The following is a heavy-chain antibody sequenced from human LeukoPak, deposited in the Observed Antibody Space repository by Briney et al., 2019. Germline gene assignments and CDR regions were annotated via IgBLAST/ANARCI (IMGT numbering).Heavy chain of an antibody. CDR2: IYSGGST. CDR3: ARAGDARGSADY. Sequence: GGSLRLSCAASGFTVGSNYMSWVRQAPGKGLEWVSVIYSGGSTYYADSVKDRFNISRDNSKNTLYLQMNSLRVEDTAVYYCARAGDARGSADYWGQGTLVTVS. D-gene: IGHD3-10*01. J-gene: IGHJ4*02. CDR1: GFTVGSNY. V-gene: IGHV3-66*01.